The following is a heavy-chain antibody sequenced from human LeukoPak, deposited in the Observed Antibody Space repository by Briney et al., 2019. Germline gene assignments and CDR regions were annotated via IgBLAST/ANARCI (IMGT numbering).Heavy chain of an antibody. V-gene: IGHV1-2*02. D-gene: IGHD2-2*01. J-gene: IGHJ5*02. CDR1: GYTFTGYY. Sequence: GASVKVSCKDSGYTFTGYYMHWVRQAPGQGLEWMGWINPNSGGTNYAQKFQGRVTMTRDTSISTAYMELSRLRSDDTAVYYCARAGIPAAVFDNGDNWFDPWGQGTLVTVSS. CDR2: INPNSGGT. CDR3: ARAGIPAAVFDNGDNWFDP.